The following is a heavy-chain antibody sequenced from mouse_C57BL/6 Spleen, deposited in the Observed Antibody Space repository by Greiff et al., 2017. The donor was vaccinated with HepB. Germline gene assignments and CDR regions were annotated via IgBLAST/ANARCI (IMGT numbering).Heavy chain of an antibody. CDR2: IDPNSGGT. Sequence: QVHVKQPGAELVKPGASVKLSCKASGYTFTSYWMHWVKQRPGRGLEWIGRIDPNSGGTKYNEKFKSKATLTVDKPSSTAYMQLSSLTSADSAVYYCARCEGWLPRLGFDYWGQGTTLTVSA. CDR3: ARCEGWLPRLGFDY. D-gene: IGHD2-2*01. CDR1: GYTFTSYW. V-gene: IGHV1-72*01. J-gene: IGHJ2*01.